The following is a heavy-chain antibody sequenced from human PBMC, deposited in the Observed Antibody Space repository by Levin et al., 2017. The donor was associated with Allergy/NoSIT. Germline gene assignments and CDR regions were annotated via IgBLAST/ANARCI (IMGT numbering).Heavy chain of an antibody. D-gene: IGHD3-22*01. Sequence: ASVKVSCKASGGTFSSYAISWVRQAPGQGLEWMGGIIPIFGTANYAQKFQGRVTITADESTSTAYMELSSLRSEDTAVYYCARDLFSYYDSSGYTVFDYWGQGTLVTVSS. CDR3: ARDLFSYYDSSGYTVFDY. CDR2: IIPIFGTA. J-gene: IGHJ4*02. V-gene: IGHV1-69*13. CDR1: GGTFSSYA.